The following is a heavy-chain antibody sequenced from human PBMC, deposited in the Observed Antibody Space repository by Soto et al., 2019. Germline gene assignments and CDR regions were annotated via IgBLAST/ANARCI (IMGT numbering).Heavy chain of an antibody. CDR3: GSPGPQGLVLPSYYYYGMDV. Sequence: QVQLVQSGAEVKKPGSSVKVSCKASGGTFSSYAISWVRQAPGQGLEWMGGIIPIFGTANYAQKFQGRVTIPGDKPTSTANMELTGLRSETRAVYYCGSPGPQGLVLPSYYYYGMDVGGQGTTATVPS. J-gene: IGHJ6*02. D-gene: IGHD6-19*01. V-gene: IGHV1-69*06. CDR1: GGTFSSYA. CDR2: IIPIFGTA.